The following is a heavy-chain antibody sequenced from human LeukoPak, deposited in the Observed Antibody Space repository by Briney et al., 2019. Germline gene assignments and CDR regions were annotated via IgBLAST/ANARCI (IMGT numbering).Heavy chain of an antibody. V-gene: IGHV4-39*01. D-gene: IGHD3-3*01. J-gene: IGHJ4*02. CDR1: GVSIGSNNNY. Sequence: PSETLSLTCTVSGVSIGSNNNYWAWIRQPPGKGLEWIGSINHSGSTYYNPSLKSRVTISVDTSKNQFSLKLNSVTAADTAMYYCQSRFLEWLLDYWGQGTLVTVSS. CDR2: INHSGST. CDR3: QSRFLEWLLDY.